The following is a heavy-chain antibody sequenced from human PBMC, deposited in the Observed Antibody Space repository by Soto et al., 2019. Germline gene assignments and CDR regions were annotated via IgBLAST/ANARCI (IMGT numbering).Heavy chain of an antibody. CDR2: IYWDDDK. CDR3: ARILPGSSTGWDTGMLDY. J-gene: IGHJ4*02. V-gene: IGHV2-5*02. CDR1: GFSLTTSGVG. Sequence: SGPTLVNPTQTLTLTCAFSGFSLTTSGVGVGWIRQPPGKALEWLAFIYWDDDKRYSPSLRGRLAISKDTSKNQVILTMINMDPVDTAPYFCARILPGSSTGWDTGMLDYWGQGTLVTVSS. D-gene: IGHD6-19*01.